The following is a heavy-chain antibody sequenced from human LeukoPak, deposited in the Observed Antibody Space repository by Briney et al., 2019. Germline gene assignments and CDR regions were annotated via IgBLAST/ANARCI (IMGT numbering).Heavy chain of an antibody. V-gene: IGHV1-18*01. CDR3: ARGPYYDFWSGYYFTGDY. CDR2: ISAYNGNT. CDR1: GYTFTSYG. D-gene: IGHD3-3*01. Sequence: GASVKVSCKASGYTFTSYGISWVRQAPGQGLEWMGWISAYNGNTNYAQKLQGRVTMTTDTSTSTAYMELRSLRSDDTAVYYCARGPYYDFWSGYYFTGDYWGQGTLVTVSS. J-gene: IGHJ4*02.